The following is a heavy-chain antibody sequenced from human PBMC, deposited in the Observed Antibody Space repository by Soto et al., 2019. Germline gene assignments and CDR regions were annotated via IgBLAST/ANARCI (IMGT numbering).Heavy chain of an antibody. CDR3: ARSGGHGGGDGMDV. CDR2: INHSGST. Sequence: SETLSLTCAVYGGSFSGYYWSWIRQPPGKGLEWIGEINHSGSTNYNPSLKSRVTISVDTSKNKFSLKLSSVTAADTAVYYCARSGGHGGGDGMDVWGQGTTVSV. V-gene: IGHV4-34*01. J-gene: IGHJ6*02. CDR1: GGSFSGYY. D-gene: IGHD1-26*01.